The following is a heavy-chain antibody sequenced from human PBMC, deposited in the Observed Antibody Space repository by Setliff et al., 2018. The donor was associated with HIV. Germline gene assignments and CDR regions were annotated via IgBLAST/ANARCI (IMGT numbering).Heavy chain of an antibody. CDR2: GYYSGTT. D-gene: IGHD3-10*01. Sequence: SETLSLTCTVSGVSISAYYWNWIRQSPGKGLEWIGFGYYSGTTYYNPSLKSRVTISVDTSKNQFSLKLTSVTAADAAVYYCTGDYNSGSHRFDYWGQGTPVTVSS. CDR3: TGDYNSGSHRFDY. J-gene: IGHJ4*02. CDR1: GVSISAYY. V-gene: IGHV4-59*04.